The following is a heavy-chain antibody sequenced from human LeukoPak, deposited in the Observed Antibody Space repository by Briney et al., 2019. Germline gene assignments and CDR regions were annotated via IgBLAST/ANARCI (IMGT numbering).Heavy chain of an antibody. V-gene: IGHV1-2*02. Sequence: EASVKVSCKASGYTFTGYYMHWVRQAPGQGLEWMGWINPNSGGTNYAQKFQGRVTMTRDTSISTAYMELSRLRSDDTAVYYCAGVGAAVAVPYFDYWGQGTLVTVSS. CDR1: GYTFTGYY. CDR2: INPNSGGT. D-gene: IGHD6-19*01. CDR3: AGVGAAVAVPYFDY. J-gene: IGHJ4*02.